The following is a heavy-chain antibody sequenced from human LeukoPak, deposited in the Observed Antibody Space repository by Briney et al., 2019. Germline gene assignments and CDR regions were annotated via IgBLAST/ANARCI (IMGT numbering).Heavy chain of an antibody. Sequence: PGRSLRLSCAASGFTFSSYAMHWVRQAPGKGLEWVAVISYDGSNKYYADSVKGRFTISRDNSKNTLYLQMNSLRAEDTAVYYCARELVVPAAIEQDDAFDIWGQGTMVTVSS. V-gene: IGHV3-30*01. J-gene: IGHJ3*02. CDR3: ARELVVPAAIEQDDAFDI. D-gene: IGHD2-2*02. CDR2: ISYDGSNK. CDR1: GFTFSSYA.